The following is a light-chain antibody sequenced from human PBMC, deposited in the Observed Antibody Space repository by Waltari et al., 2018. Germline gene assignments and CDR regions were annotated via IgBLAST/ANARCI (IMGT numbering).Light chain of an antibody. Sequence: QSVLTQPPSVSGAPGPRVTIHCTGSSSTIAARYDVHWYQQLPGTAPKLPIYGNSNRPSGVPDRFAGSKSGTSASLAITGLQAEDEADYYCQSYDSSLSGSVFGGGTKLTVL. CDR1: SSTIAARYD. CDR2: GNS. CDR3: QSYDSSLSGSV. J-gene: IGLJ3*02. V-gene: IGLV1-40*01.